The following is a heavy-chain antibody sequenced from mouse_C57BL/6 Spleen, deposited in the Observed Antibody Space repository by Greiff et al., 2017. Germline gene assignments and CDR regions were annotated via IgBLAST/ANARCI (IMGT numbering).Heavy chain of an antibody. Sequence: QVQLQQSGPELVKPGASVKISCKASGYAFSSSWMNWVKQRPGKGLEWIGRIYPGDGDTNYNGKFKGKATLTADKSSSTAYMQLSSLTSEDSAVYFCARGGDYERLFAYWGQGTLVTGSA. D-gene: IGHD2-4*01. V-gene: IGHV1-82*01. J-gene: IGHJ3*01. CDR2: IYPGDGDT. CDR3: ARGGDYERLFAY. CDR1: GYAFSSSW.